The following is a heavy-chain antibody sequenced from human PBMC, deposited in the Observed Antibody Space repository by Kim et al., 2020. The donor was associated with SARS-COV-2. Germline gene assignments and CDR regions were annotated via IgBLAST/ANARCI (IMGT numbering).Heavy chain of an antibody. Sequence: GGSLRLSCVATGFTLTIYGMHWVRQAPGKGLEWVSFTSYDGNDKEYADSVKGRFTVSRDNSKNTVYLQLNNLRAEATAVYYCARDLYVSWSSVDYWGQGT. CDR2: TSYDGNDK. D-gene: IGHD3-10*01. J-gene: IGHJ4*02. CDR3: ARDLYVSWSSVDY. CDR1: GFTLTIYG. V-gene: IGHV3-33*05.